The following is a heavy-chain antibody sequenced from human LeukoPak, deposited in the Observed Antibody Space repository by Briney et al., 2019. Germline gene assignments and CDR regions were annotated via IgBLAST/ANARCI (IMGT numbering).Heavy chain of an antibody. J-gene: IGHJ5*02. CDR1: GYTFTGYY. V-gene: IGHV1-2*02. CDR2: INPNSGGT. D-gene: IGHD3-3*01. Sequence: GASVKVSCKASGYTFTGYYMHWVRQAPGQGLEWMGWINPNSGGTNYAQKFQGRVTMTRDTSISTAYMELSRLRSDDTAVYYCARTRDFWSAPMGNWFDPWGQGTLVTVSS. CDR3: ARTRDFWSAPMGNWFDP.